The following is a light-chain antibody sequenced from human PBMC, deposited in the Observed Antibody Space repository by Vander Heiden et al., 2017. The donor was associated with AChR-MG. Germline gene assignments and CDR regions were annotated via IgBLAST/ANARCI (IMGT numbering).Light chain of an antibody. Sequence: QSALTQPASVPGSPGQSITISCTGTSSDVGSYKFVSWYQQHPGKAPKLIIYEGSKRPSGVSNRFSGSKSGNTASLTISGLQAEDEANYYCCSYAGSVLFGGGTKLTVL. V-gene: IGLV2-23*01. J-gene: IGLJ2*01. CDR3: CSYAGSVL. CDR2: EGS. CDR1: SSDVGSYKF.